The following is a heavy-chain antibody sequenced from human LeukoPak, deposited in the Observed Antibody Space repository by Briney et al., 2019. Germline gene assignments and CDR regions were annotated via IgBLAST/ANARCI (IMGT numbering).Heavy chain of an antibody. D-gene: IGHD4-17*01. CDR1: GVSISSSNSY. Sequence: SETLSLTCTVSGVSISSSNSYWGWIRQPPGKGLEWIGSIYYSGNTYYNASLKSQVSISIDTSKNQFSLKLSSVTAADTAVYYCARLPDYGDDRDYWGQGTLVTVSS. CDR2: IYYSGNT. V-gene: IGHV4-39*01. CDR3: ARLPDYGDDRDY. J-gene: IGHJ4*02.